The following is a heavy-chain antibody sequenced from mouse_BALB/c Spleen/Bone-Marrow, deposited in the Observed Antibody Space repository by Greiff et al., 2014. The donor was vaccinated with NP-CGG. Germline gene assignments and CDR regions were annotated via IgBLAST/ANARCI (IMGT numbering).Heavy chain of an antibody. V-gene: IGHV14-3*02. CDR1: GFNIKDTY. D-gene: IGHD1-1*01. Sequence: VHVKQSGAELVKPGASVKLSCTASGFNIKDTYMHWVKQRPERGLEWIGRIDPANGNTKYDPKFQGKATITADTSSNTAYLQLSSLTSEDTAVYYCARYYYGYYFDYWGQGTTLTVSS. J-gene: IGHJ2*01. CDR3: ARYYYGYYFDY. CDR2: IDPANGNT.